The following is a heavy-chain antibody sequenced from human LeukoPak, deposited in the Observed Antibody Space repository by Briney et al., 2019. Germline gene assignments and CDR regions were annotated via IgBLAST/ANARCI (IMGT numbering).Heavy chain of an antibody. CDR1: GYTFTCYY. Sequence: ASVKVSCKASGYTFTCYYMHWVRQAPGQGLEWMGCINPNSGGTNYAQKFQGRVTMTRDTSISTAYMELSRLRSDDTAVYYCARDIQLWYKDYYYYGMDVWGQGTTVTVSS. CDR2: INPNSGGT. J-gene: IGHJ6*02. CDR3: ARDIQLWYKDYYYYGMDV. D-gene: IGHD5-18*01. V-gene: IGHV1-2*02.